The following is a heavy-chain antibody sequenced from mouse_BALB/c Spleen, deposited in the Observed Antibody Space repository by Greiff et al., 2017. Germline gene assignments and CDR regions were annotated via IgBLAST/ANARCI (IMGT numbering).Heavy chain of an antibody. CDR3: ARGWLLRFDFDY. V-gene: IGHV14-3*02. D-gene: IGHD1-1*01. CDR1: GFNIKDTY. CDR2: IDPANGNT. J-gene: IGHJ2*01. Sequence: EVKLMESGAELVKPGASVKLSCTASGFNIKDTYMHWVKQRPEQGLEWIGRIDPANGNTKYDPKFQGKATITADTSSNTAYLQLSSLTSEDTAVYYCARGWLLRFDFDYWGQGTTLTVSS.